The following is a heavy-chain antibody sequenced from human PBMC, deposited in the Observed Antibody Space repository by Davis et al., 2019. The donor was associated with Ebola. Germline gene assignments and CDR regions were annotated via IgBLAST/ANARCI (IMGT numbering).Heavy chain of an antibody. CDR1: GYTLTELS. J-gene: IGHJ6*02. Sequence: ASVKVSCKVSGYTLTELSMHWVRQAPGKGLEWMGGFDPEDGETIHAQKFQGRVTMTEDTSTDTAYMELSSLRSEDTAVYYCATPSSCSGGSCYFYYYYGMDVWGQGTTVTVSS. V-gene: IGHV1-24*01. CDR3: ATPSSCSGGSCYFYYYYGMDV. D-gene: IGHD2-15*01. CDR2: FDPEDGET.